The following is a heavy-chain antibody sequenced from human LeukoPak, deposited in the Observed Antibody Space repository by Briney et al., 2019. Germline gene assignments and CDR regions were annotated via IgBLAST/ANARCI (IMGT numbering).Heavy chain of an antibody. Sequence: GGSLRLSCAASGFTFSSYALSWVRQAPGKGLEWVSTINGNGGTTYYADSVKGRFTISRDNSKNTLYLQMNSLRAEDTAVYYCAKDRFLWFGESEDYWGQGTLVTVSS. V-gene: IGHV3-23*01. CDR2: INGNGGTT. CDR1: GFTFSSYA. CDR3: AKDRFLWFGESEDY. D-gene: IGHD3-10*01. J-gene: IGHJ4*02.